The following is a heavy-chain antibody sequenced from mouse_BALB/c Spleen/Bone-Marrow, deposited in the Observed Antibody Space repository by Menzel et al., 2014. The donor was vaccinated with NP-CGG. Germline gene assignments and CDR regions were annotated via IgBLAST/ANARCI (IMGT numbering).Heavy chain of an antibody. Sequence: VQLQQSGAELVKPGASVKLSCTASGFNIKDTYMHWVKQRPEQGLEWIGRIDPANGNTKYDPKFQGKATITADTSSNTAYLQLSSLTSEDTAVYYCASYYYGSSGFAYWGQGTLVTLSA. J-gene: IGHJ3*01. V-gene: IGHV14-3*02. CDR1: GFNIKDTY. CDR2: IDPANGNT. D-gene: IGHD1-1*01. CDR3: ASYYYGSSGFAY.